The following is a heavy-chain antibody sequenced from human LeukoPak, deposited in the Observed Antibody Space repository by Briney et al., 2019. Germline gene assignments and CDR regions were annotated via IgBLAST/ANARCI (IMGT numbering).Heavy chain of an antibody. CDR3: ARAPRRERFGTFDY. D-gene: IGHD3-10*01. V-gene: IGHV4-38-2*02. CDR2: IYHSGST. Sequence: SETLSLTCTVSGYSISSGYYWGWIRQPPGKGLEWIGSIYHSGSTYYNPSLKSRVTISVDTSKNQFSLKLSSVTAADTAVYYCARAPRRERFGTFDYWGQGTLVTVSS. J-gene: IGHJ4*02. CDR1: GYSISSGYY.